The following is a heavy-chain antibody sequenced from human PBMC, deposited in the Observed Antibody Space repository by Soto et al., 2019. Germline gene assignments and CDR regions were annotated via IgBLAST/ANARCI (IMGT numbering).Heavy chain of an antibody. J-gene: IGHJ4*02. CDR3: ARDYLQENPRGLVG. V-gene: IGHV3-30-3*01. CDR2: ISYDGSNK. CDR1: GFTFNIYA. D-gene: IGHD2-21*01. Sequence: QVQLVESGGGVVQPGGSLRLSCAASGFTFNIYAMHWVRRAPGKGLEWVAVISYDGSNKYYGDSVKGRFTISRDNSKNTLYLQMNSLTAEDTAVYYCARDYLQENPRGLVGWGQGTLVTVSS.